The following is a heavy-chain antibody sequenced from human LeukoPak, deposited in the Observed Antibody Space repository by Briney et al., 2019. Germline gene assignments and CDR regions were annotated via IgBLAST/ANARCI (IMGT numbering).Heavy chain of an antibody. D-gene: IGHD6-19*01. Sequence: ASVKVSCKASGYTFTSYDINWVRQAPGQGLEWMGWISAYNGNTNYAQKLQGRVTMTTDTSASTAYMELRSLRSDDTAVYYCARDYASPVCGSGCGITGTFDIWGQGTMVTVSS. CDR2: ISAYNGNT. CDR3: ARDYASPVCGSGCGITGTFDI. V-gene: IGHV1-18*01. J-gene: IGHJ3*02. CDR1: GYTFTSYD.